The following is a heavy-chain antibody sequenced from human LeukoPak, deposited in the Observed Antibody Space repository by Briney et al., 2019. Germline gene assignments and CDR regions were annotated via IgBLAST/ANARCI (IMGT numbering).Heavy chain of an antibody. J-gene: IGHJ4*02. D-gene: IGHD3-22*01. CDR1: GGSISSSSYY. Sequence: SETLSLTCTVSGGSISSSSYYWGWIRQPPGKGLEWIGSIYYSGSTYYNPSLKSRVTISVDTSKNQFSLKLSSVTAADTAVYYCARRKNPNYYYDSSGYYYYFDYWGQGTLVTVSS. CDR2: IYYSGST. CDR3: ARRKNPNYYYDSSGYYYYFDY. V-gene: IGHV4-39*07.